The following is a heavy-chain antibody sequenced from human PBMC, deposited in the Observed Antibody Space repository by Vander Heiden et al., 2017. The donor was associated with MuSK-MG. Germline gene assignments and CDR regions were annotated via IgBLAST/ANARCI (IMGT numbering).Heavy chain of an antibody. J-gene: IGHJ3*02. V-gene: IGHV4-31*03. CDR3: ARGVGDWGDAFDI. CDR2: IYYSGST. Sequence: QVQLQESGPGLVKPSQTLSLTRTVSGGSIRSGGYYWSWIRQHPGKGLEWIGYIYYSGSTYYNPALKSRVTISVDTSKNQFSLKLSSVTAADTAVYYCARGVGDWGDAFDIWGQGKMVTVSS. D-gene: IGHD3-10*01. CDR1: GGSIRSGGYY.